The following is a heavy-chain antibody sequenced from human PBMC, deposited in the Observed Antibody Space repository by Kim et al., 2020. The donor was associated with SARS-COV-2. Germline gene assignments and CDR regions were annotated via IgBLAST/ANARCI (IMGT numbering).Heavy chain of an antibody. D-gene: IGHD3-22*01. CDR3: ARSKPVNYYDSSGQHFRAYYFDY. Sequence: SETLSLTCTVSGGSISSYNWTWIRQPPGKGLEWMGYIYSSGSTNYSPSLKSRVTISVDTSKNQCSLKLSYVTAADTAVYYCARSKPVNYYDSSGQHFRAYYFDYWGQGTLVTVSS. CDR2: IYSSGST. V-gene: IGHV4-59*13. CDR1: GGSISSYN. J-gene: IGHJ4*02.